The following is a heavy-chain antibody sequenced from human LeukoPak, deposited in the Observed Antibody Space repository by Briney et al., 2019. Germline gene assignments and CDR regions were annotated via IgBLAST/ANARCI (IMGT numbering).Heavy chain of an antibody. CDR3: AKVTIGHYDYVWGSYHDY. D-gene: IGHD3-16*01. Sequence: GGPLRLSCAASGFTFSRSWMHWVRQAPGKGLEWVSAISGSGGSTYYADSVKGRFTISRDNSKNTLYLQMNSLRAEDTAVYYCAKVTIGHYDYVWGSYHDYWGQGTLVTVSS. J-gene: IGHJ4*02. CDR2: ISGSGGST. CDR1: GFTFSRSW. V-gene: IGHV3-23*01.